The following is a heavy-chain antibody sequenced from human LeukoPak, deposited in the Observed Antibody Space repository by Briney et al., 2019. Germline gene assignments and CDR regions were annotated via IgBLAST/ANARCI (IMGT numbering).Heavy chain of an antibody. CDR3: ARDEETDYDFWSGYSRQKGAFDI. CDR2: ISAYNGNT. J-gene: IGHJ3*02. CDR1: GYTFTSYG. V-gene: IGHV1-18*01. Sequence: ASVKVSCKASGYTFTSYGISWVRQAPGQGLEWMGWISAYNGNTNYAQKLQGRVTMTTDTSTSTAYMELRSLRSDDTAVYYCARDEETDYDFWSGYSRQKGAFDIWGQGTMVTVSS. D-gene: IGHD3-3*01.